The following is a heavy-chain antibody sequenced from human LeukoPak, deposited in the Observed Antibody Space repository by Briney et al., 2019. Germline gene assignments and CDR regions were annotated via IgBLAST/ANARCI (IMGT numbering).Heavy chain of an antibody. J-gene: IGHJ4*02. CDR3: AKDGLLWFGESNYYFDY. Sequence: GGSLRLSCAASGFTFSSYGMHWVRQAPGKGLEWVAVISYDGSNKYYADSVKGRFTISRDNSKNTLYLQMNSLRAEDTAVYYCAKDGLLWFGESNYYFDYWGQGTLVTVSS. CDR1: GFTFSSYG. D-gene: IGHD3-10*01. CDR2: ISYDGSNK. V-gene: IGHV3-30*18.